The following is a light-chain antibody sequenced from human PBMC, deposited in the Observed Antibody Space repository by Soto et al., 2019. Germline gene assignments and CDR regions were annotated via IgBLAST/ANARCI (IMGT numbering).Light chain of an antibody. V-gene: IGKV3D-15*01. CDR1: QSFGNN. CDR3: QQYNNWPFN. J-gene: IGKJ3*01. Sequence: IVMTQSPATLSVSPGERATLSCRASQSFGNNLDWYQERPGQAPRLLIYGASTRATGIPARFSGSGSGTEFTLTISSLQSEDFAIYCCQQYNNWPFNCCPGTNVDIK. CDR2: GAS.